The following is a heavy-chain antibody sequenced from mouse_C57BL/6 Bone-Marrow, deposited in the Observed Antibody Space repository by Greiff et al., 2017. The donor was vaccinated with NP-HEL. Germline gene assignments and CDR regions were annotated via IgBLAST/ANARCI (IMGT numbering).Heavy chain of an antibody. J-gene: IGHJ1*03. CDR2: IRNKANGYPT. CDR1: GFTFTDYY. Sequence: VQLKESGGGLVQPGGSLSLSCAASGFTFTDYYMSWVRQPPGKALEWLGFIRNKANGYPTEYSASVKGRFTISRDNSQSILYLQMNALRAEDSATYYCARSSVTAPYWYFDVWGTGTTVTVSS. V-gene: IGHV7-3*01. D-gene: IGHD2-2*01. CDR3: ARSSVTAPYWYFDV.